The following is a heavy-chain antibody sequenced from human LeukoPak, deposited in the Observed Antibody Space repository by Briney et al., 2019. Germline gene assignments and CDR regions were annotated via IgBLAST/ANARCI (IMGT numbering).Heavy chain of an antibody. CDR1: GVSISSGYY. J-gene: IGHJ4*02. CDR3: ARVPMAATDFDY. V-gene: IGHV4-59*01. Sequence: SETLSLTCTVSGVSISSGYYWSWIRQPPGKGLEWIGYIYYSGSTNYNPSLKSRVTISVDTSKKQFSLKLSSVTAADTAVFYCARVPMAATDFDYWGQGTLVTVSS. D-gene: IGHD6-13*01. CDR2: IYYSGST.